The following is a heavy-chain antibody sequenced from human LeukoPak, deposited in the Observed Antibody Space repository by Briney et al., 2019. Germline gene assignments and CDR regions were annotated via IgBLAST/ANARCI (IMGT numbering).Heavy chain of an antibody. D-gene: IGHD6-19*01. CDR3: ARRVHSSDFTHAFDI. J-gene: IGHJ3*02. V-gene: IGHV4-39*01. CDR2: IYYSGST. CDR1: GFTFSRYV. Sequence: PGGSLRLSCAASGFTFSRYVMSWVRQPPGKGLEWIGSIYYSGSTYYNPSLKSRVTISVDTSKNQFSLKLSSVTAADTAVYYCARRVHSSDFTHAFDIWGQGTMVTVSS.